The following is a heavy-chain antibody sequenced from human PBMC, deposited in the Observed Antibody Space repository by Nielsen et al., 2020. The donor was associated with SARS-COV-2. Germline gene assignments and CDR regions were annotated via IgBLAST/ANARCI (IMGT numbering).Heavy chain of an antibody. CDR1: GGSISSYY. J-gene: IGHJ6*02. CDR3: ARLTPMAPYYYYYGMDV. Sequence: SETLSLTCTVSGGSISSYYWIWIRQPPGKGLEWIGYIYYSGSTNYNPSLKSRVTIPVDTSKNQFSLKLSSVTAADTAVYYCARLTPMAPYYYYYGMDVWGQGTTVTVSS. CDR2: IYYSGST. D-gene: IGHD5-18*01. V-gene: IGHV4-59*01.